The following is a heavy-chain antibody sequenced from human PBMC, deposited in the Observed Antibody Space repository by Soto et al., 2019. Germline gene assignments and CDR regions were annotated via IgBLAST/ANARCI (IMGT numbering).Heavy chain of an antibody. CDR2: MRPSTGRT. D-gene: IGHD1-26*01. CDR3: ARGVSAGVDY. J-gene: IGHJ4*02. Sequence: ASVKVSCKASGYSFTSLDINWVRQTAGQGLEWMGWMRPSTGRTGYAQKFQGRVTMTRDTSINTAYMELTTLTSDDTAFYYCARGVSAGVDYWGQGTLVTVSS. CDR1: GYSFTSLD. V-gene: IGHV1-8*01.